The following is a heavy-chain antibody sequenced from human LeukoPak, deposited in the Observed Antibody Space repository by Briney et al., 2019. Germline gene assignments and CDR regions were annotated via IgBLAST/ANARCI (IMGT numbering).Heavy chain of an antibody. CDR1: GGSISSSSYY. Sequence: PSETLSLTCTVSGGSISSSSYYWGWIRQPPGKGLEWIGSIYYSGATYYNPSLKSRVTISVDTSKNQVSLKLSSVTAADTAVYHCAREGTRVTTYDYWGQGTLVTVSS. CDR3: AREGTRVTTYDY. J-gene: IGHJ4*02. CDR2: IYYSGAT. V-gene: IGHV4-39*07. D-gene: IGHD4-17*01.